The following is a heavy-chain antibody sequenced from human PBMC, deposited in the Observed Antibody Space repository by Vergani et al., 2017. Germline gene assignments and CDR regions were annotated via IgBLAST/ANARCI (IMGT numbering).Heavy chain of an antibody. J-gene: IGHJ4*02. CDR2: ISAYNGNT. CDR1: GYTFTSYG. Sequence: VQLVESGGGLVQPGASVKVSCKASGYTFTSYGISWVRQAPGQGLEWMGWISAYNGNTNYAQKLQGRVTMTTDTSTSTDYMELRSLRSDDTAVYYCARVSSSWYRGGKPFYYWGQGTLVTVSS. D-gene: IGHD6-13*01. V-gene: IGHV1-18*01. CDR3: ARVSSSWYRGGKPFYY.